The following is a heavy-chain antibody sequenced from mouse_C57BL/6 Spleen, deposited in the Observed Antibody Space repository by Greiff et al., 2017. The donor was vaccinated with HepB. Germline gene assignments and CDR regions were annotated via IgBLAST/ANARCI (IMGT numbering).Heavy chain of an antibody. V-gene: IGHV1-5*01. J-gene: IGHJ2*01. D-gene: IGHD2-1*01. CDR1: GYTFTSYW. CDR2: IYPGNSDT. CDR3: TRWFYYGNYLFDY. Sequence: VQLQQSGTVLARPGASVKMSCKTSGYTFTSYWMHWVKQRPGQGLEWIGAIYPGNSDTSYNQKFKGKAKLTAVTSASTAYMELSSLTNEDSAVYYCTRWFYYGNYLFDYWGQGTTLTVSS.